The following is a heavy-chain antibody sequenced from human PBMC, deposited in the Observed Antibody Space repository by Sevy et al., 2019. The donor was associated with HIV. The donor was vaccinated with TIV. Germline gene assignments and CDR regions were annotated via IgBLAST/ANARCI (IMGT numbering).Heavy chain of an antibody. Sequence: SETLSLTCAVYGGSFSGYYWSWIRQPPGKGLEWIGEINHSGSTNYNPSLKSRVTISVDTSKNQFSLKLSSVTAADTAVYYCARGVVVSIRGYYYYYYGMDVWGQGTTVTVSS. CDR2: INHSGST. CDR1: GGSFSGYY. V-gene: IGHV4-34*01. D-gene: IGHD2-8*02. J-gene: IGHJ6*02. CDR3: ARGVVVSIRGYYYYYYGMDV.